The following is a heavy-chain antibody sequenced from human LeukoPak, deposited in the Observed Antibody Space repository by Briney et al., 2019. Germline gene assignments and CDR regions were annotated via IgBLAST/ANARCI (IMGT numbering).Heavy chain of an antibody. D-gene: IGHD3-16*02. J-gene: IGHJ4*02. CDR2: INRDGSQI. CDR3: ARGGLSAGFDY. Sequence: GGSLRLSCVATGFTLSTSWMTWVRQAPGKGLEWVTNINRDGSQIDYMDSVKGRFTISRDSADNALYLQMNSLRAEDTATYYCARGGLSAGFDYWGQGTLVTVSS. V-gene: IGHV3-7*01. CDR1: GFTLSTSW.